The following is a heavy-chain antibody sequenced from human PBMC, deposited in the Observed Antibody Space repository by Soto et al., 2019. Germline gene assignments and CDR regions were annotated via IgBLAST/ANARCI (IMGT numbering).Heavy chain of an antibody. CDR3: ARSIHHIVTSPLDC. Sequence: PGGSLRLSCAASGFTFSSYATHWVRQAPGKGLEWVALISYDGSNKFYADSVKGRFTISRDNSKNTLYLQMNSLRAEDTAVYYCARSIHHIVTSPLDCWGQGALVTVSS. J-gene: IGHJ4*02. D-gene: IGHD4-4*01. V-gene: IGHV3-30-3*01. CDR2: ISYDGSNK. CDR1: GFTFSSYA.